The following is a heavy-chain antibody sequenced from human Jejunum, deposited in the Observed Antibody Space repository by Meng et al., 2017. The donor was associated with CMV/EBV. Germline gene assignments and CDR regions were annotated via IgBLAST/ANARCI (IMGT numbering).Heavy chain of an antibody. CDR1: GYTFTSYD. Sequence: ASGYTFTSYDISWVRQATGQGLEWMGWMNPNSGNTGYAQKFQGRVTITRNTSISTAYMELSSLRSEDTAVYYCARGRVPAAPPDYWGQGTLVTVSS. D-gene: IGHD2-2*01. J-gene: IGHJ4*02. CDR3: ARGRVPAAPPDY. V-gene: IGHV1-8*03. CDR2: MNPNSGNT.